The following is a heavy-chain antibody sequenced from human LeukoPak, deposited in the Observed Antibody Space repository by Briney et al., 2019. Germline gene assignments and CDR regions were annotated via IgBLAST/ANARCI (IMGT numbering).Heavy chain of an antibody. CDR3: ARDKVGATFSFDY. CDR2: INPNSGGT. D-gene: IGHD1-26*01. V-gene: IGHV1-2*02. Sequence: ASVKVSCKASGYTFTGYYMHWVRQAPGQGLGWMGWINPNSGGTNYAQKFQGRVTVTRDTSISTAYMELSRLRSDDTAVYYCARDKVGATFSFDYWGQGTLVTVSS. CDR1: GYTFTGYY. J-gene: IGHJ4*02.